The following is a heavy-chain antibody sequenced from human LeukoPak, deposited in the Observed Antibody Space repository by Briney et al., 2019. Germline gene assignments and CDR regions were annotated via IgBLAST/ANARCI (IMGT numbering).Heavy chain of an antibody. D-gene: IGHD5-24*01. CDR1: GFTFSSYW. J-gene: IGHJ4*02. CDR3: ARGHAYNGFDY. V-gene: IGHV3-74*01. Sequence: PGGSLRLSCAASGFTFSSYWMHWVRQAPGKGLVWVSRINSDGSSTTYADSAKGRFTISRDNAKNTLYLQMNSLRAEDTAVYYCARGHAYNGFDYWGQGTLVTVSS. CDR2: INSDGSST.